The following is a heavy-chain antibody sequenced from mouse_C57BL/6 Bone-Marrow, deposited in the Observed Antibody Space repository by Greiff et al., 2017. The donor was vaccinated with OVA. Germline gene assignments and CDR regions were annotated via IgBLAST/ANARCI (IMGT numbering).Heavy chain of an antibody. CDR2: IDPENGDT. CDR1: GFNIKDDY. J-gene: IGHJ2*01. CDR3: TTMAAGTGKDY. Sequence: EVKLQESGAELVRPGASVKLSCTASGFNIKDDYMHWVKQRPEQGLEWIGWIDPENGDTEYASKFQGKATITADTSSNTAYLQLSSLTSEDTAVYYCTTMAAGTGKDYWGQGTTLTVSS. V-gene: IGHV14-4*01. D-gene: IGHD4-1*01.